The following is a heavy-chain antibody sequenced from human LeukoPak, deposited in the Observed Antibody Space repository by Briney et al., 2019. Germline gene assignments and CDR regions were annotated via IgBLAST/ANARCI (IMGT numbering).Heavy chain of an antibody. D-gene: IGHD3-10*01. CDR2: IYYLGST. V-gene: IGHV4-61*03. CDR3: ARDRPGSYWYFDL. Sequence: SETLSLTCTVSGGSISTSDYYWSWIRQPPGKGLEWVGHIYYLGSTNYNPSLKSRVTISIDTSKNYFSLKLNSVIAADTAVYYCARDRPGSYWYFDLWGRGTLVTVSS. CDR1: GGSISTSDYY. J-gene: IGHJ2*01.